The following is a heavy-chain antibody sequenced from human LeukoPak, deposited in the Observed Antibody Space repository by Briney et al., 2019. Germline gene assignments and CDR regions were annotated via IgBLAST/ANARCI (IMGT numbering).Heavy chain of an antibody. D-gene: IGHD5-18*01. J-gene: IGHJ4*02. V-gene: IGHV4-59*01. CDR1: GGSISSYH. CDR3: TTIKRGDIFGYFDF. CDR2: ITYGGFT. Sequence: SSETLSLTCTFSGGSISSYHWNWIRQPQGEGLEWIGYITYGGFTKYNPSLRGRVTVSLDTSSNHLSLKLSSVTAADTAIYYCTTIKRGDIFGYFDFWGQGALVTVSS.